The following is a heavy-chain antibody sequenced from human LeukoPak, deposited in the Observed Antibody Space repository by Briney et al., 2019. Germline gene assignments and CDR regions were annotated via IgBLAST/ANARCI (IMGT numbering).Heavy chain of an antibody. D-gene: IGHD2-15*01. CDR2: IYHSGST. J-gene: IGHJ4*02. CDR1: GYSISSGYY. Sequence: SETLSLTCAVSGYSISSGYYWGWIRQPPGQGLEWIGSIYHSGSTYYNPSLKSRVTISVDTSKSQFSLKLSSVTAADTAVYYCARGYCSGGSCQLDPGFDYWGQGTLVTVSS. V-gene: IGHV4-38-2*01. CDR3: ARGYCSGGSCQLDPGFDY.